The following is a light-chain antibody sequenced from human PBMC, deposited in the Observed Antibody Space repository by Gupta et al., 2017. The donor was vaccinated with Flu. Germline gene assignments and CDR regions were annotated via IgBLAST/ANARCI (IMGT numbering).Light chain of an antibody. CDR2: GAS. Sequence: EIVLTQFPGILSLSPGERATLSCRASQSVGSSYLAWYQQKPGQAPSLLIYGASSRATGIPDRFSGSGSGTDFTLTISRLEPEDFAVYYCQKYGTSPLTFGGGTKVEI. V-gene: IGKV3-20*01. CDR1: QSVGSSY. CDR3: QKYGTSPLT. J-gene: IGKJ4*01.